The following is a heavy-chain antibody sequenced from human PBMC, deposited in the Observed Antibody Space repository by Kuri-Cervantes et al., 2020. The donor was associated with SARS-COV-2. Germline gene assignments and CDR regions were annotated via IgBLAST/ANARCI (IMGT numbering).Heavy chain of an antibody. CDR1: GFTFSDYS. J-gene: IGHJ4*02. D-gene: IGHD4-23*01. CDR3: ARAVSGGNSHYDF. CDR2: IKSDGSST. Sequence: GESLKISCAVSGFTFSDYSMHWVRQGPGRGLVWVSRIKSDGSSTSYADSVEGRFTISRDNDKKTLYQQMNSLSAEDTAVYYCARAVSGGNSHYDFWGQGALVTVSS. V-gene: IGHV3-74*01.